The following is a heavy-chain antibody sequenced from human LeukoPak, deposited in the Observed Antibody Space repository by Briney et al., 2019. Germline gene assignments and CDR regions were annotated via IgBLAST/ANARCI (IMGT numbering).Heavy chain of an antibody. V-gene: IGHV3-21*04. CDR3: AKDTAVTTYYYFDY. D-gene: IGHD4-17*01. CDR2: ISSSSSYI. Sequence: GGSLRLSCAASGFTFSSYSMNWVRQAPGKGLEWVSSISSSSSYIYYADSVKGRFTISRDNAKNSLYLQMNSLRAEDTAVYYCAKDTAVTTYYYFDYWGQGTLVTVSS. J-gene: IGHJ4*02. CDR1: GFTFSSYS.